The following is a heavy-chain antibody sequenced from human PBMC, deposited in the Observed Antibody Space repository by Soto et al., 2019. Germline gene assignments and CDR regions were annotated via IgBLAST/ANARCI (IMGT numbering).Heavy chain of an antibody. CDR3: ARPGYSNYGPGVDV. Sequence: EVQLVESGGGLVQPGGSLRLSCAASGFTFSVYWMHWVRQAPGKGLVWVSRLDSDGSTTSYADSVKGRFTISRVNAKRTLYLRMNSLRAEDTPVYSCARPGYSNYGPGVDVWGQGITVTVSS. CDR2: LDSDGSTT. D-gene: IGHD4-4*01. CDR1: GFTFSVYW. J-gene: IGHJ6*02. V-gene: IGHV3-74*01.